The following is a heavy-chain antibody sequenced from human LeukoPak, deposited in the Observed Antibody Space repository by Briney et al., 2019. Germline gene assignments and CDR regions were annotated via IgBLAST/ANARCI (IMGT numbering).Heavy chain of an antibody. V-gene: IGHV3-23*01. Sequence: PGGSLRLSCAASGFTFSSYAMSRVRQAPGKGLEWVSAISGSGGSTYYADSVKGRFTISRDNSKNTLYLQMNSLRAEDAAVYYCAKSSHYDFWSGYSHFDYWGQGTLVTVSS. CDR2: ISGSGGST. J-gene: IGHJ4*02. CDR1: GFTFSSYA. D-gene: IGHD3-3*01. CDR3: AKSSHYDFWSGYSHFDY.